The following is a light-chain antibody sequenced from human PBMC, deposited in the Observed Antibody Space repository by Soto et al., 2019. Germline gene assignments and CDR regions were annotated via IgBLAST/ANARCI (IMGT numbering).Light chain of an antibody. Sequence: QSVLTQPPSVSGAPGQRVTISCTGSSSNIGAGYDVHWYQQLPGTAPKLLIYGNSNRPSGVPDRFSGSKSGTSASLAITGLQAEDESDYYCQSYASSLRGRVFGGGTTLNVL. V-gene: IGLV1-40*01. J-gene: IGLJ3*02. CDR2: GNS. CDR1: SSNIGAGYD. CDR3: QSYASSLRGRV.